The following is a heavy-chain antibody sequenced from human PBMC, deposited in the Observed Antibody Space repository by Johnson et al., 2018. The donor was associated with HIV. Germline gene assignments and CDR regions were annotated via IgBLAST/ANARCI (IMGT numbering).Heavy chain of an antibody. V-gene: IGHV3-23*04. CDR2: ISGSGGST. J-gene: IGHJ3*02. D-gene: IGHD3-3*01. CDR1: GFTFSSYA. CDR3: ARDQAIFGVVLASDAFDI. Sequence: MQLVESGGGVVQPGRSLRLSCAASGFTFSSYAMSWVRQAPGQGLEWVSAISGSGGSTYYADSVKGRFTISRDNSKNTLFLQMNSLRAEDTAVYYCARDQAIFGVVLASDAFDIWGQGTMVTVSS.